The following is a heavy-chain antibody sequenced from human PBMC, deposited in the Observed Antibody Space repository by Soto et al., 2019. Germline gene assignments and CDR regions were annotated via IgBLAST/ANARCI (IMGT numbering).Heavy chain of an antibody. CDR3: ARGLTTVYLMRRYYAFDI. D-gene: IGHD4-4*01. CDR1: GGYFHDDC. V-gene: IGHV4-34*01. Sequence: QVQLQQWGAGLLKPSETLSLTCGVYGGYFHDDCWSWIRQSPGRGLVWIGEIKRSGNTYFNPSLESRVSTSIDLSKNQFSLSLTSVTAAYTAVYYCARGLTTVYLMRRYYAFDIWSQGTMVTVSS. CDR2: IKRSGNT. J-gene: IGHJ3*02.